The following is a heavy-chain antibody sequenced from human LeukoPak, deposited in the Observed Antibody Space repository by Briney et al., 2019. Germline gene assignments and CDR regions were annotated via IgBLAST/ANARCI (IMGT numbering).Heavy chain of an antibody. CDR1: GGSISSY. CDR3: ARHEYYYYSYMDV. V-gene: IGHV4-59*08. J-gene: IGHJ6*03. Sequence: PSETLSLTCTVSGGSISSYWSWIRQSPGKGLEWIGYIYFTGSTNYNPSLKSRVTISVDTSKNQFSLNLSSVTAADTAVYYCARHEYYYYSYMDVWGKGTTVAVSS. CDR2: IYFTGST.